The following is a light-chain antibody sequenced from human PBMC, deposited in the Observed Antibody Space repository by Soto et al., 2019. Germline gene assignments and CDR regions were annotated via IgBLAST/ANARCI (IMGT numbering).Light chain of an antibody. CDR2: AAS. CDR3: QQRSDWPSSLT. CDR1: QSVRTS. V-gene: IGKV3-11*01. Sequence: EIVLTQSPATLSLSPGERATLSCRASQSVRTSLAWYQQKPGQAPRLLIYAASNRATGIPARFSGSGSGTDITLTLSSLEPEDSAVYYCQQRSDWPSSLTFGGGTKVEIK. J-gene: IGKJ4*01.